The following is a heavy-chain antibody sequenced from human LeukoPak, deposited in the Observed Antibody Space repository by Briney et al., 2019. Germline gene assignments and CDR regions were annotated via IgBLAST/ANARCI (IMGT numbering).Heavy chain of an antibody. Sequence: SETLSLTCSVSGGSISSYYWSWIRQPPGKGLEWIGYIYYSGSTNYNPSLKSRVTISVDTSKSQFSLKLSSVTAADTAVYYCARQSSSWTLYYYYGMDVWGQGTTVTVSS. CDR3: ARQSSSWTLYYYYGMDV. V-gene: IGHV4-59*01. D-gene: IGHD6-13*01. CDR1: GGSISSYY. CDR2: IYYSGST. J-gene: IGHJ6*02.